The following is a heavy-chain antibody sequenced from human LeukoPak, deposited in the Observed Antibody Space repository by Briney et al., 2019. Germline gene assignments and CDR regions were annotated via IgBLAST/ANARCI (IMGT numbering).Heavy chain of an antibody. CDR3: AKLCDWNSADH. J-gene: IGHJ4*02. V-gene: IGHV3-9*01. Sequence: PGRSLRLSCIASGFKLADYAMHWVRQSPGKGLEWVSGISWNGATLDYADSLRGRFTISRDNARNSLYLQMSDLRSEDTAVYYCAKLCDWNSADHWGRGTLVTVSS. CDR1: GFKLADYA. D-gene: IGHD1-7*01. CDR2: ISWNGATL.